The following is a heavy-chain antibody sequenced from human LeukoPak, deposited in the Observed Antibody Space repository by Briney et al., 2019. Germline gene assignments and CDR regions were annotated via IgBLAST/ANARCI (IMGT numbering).Heavy chain of an antibody. D-gene: IGHD3-10*01. CDR2: INPSGGST. V-gene: IGHV1-46*01. CDR3: ARDPGLTSYYYYMDV. J-gene: IGHJ6*03. CDR1: GYTFTTYY. Sequence: GASVTVSCKASGYTFTTYYMHWVRQAPGQGLEWMGIINPSGGSTTYAQKFQGRVTMTRDTSTSTVYMELSSLRSDDTAVYYCARDPGLTSYYYYMDVWGKGTTVTVSS.